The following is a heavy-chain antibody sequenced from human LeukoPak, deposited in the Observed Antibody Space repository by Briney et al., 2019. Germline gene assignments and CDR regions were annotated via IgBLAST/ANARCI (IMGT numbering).Heavy chain of an antibody. CDR2: MNPNSGNT. J-gene: IGHJ5*02. CDR1: GYTFTSYD. D-gene: IGHD6-13*01. CDR3: ARGVIAAAGTDWFDP. V-gene: IGHV1-8*01. Sequence: GASVEVSCKASGYTFTSYDINWVRQANGQGLEWMGWMNPNSGNTGYAQKFQGRVTMTRNTSISTAYMELSSLRSEDTAVYYCARGVIAAAGTDWFDPWGQGTLVTVSS.